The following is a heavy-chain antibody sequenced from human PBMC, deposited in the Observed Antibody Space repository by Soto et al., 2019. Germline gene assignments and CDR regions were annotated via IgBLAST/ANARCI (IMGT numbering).Heavy chain of an antibody. CDR3: ARGQEGIVATH. D-gene: IGHD5-12*01. J-gene: IGHJ4*02. CDR1: GGSLTGYY. V-gene: IGHV4-34*01. Sequence: QVQLQQWGAGLLKPSETLSLTCTVNGGSLTGYYWSWIRQPPGKGLEWIGEVKDGGSTNYSPALRGRVSISADTSKNHFPRKLNSVTAADTAVYFCARGQEGIVATHWDQGALVTVSS. CDR2: VKDGGST.